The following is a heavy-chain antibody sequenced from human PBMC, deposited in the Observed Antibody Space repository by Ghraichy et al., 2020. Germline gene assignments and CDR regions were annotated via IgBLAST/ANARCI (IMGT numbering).Heavy chain of an antibody. CDR3: TTDPYCGGDCYGY. V-gene: IGHV3-15*07. Sequence: LTCVASGFTFSNAWMNWVRQAPGEGLEWVGRVRSIAHGGTPNYAAPVKGRFTISRDDSKNTLYLQINSLNTEDTAVYYCTTDPYCGGDCYGYWGQGTLVTVSS. J-gene: IGHJ4*02. D-gene: IGHD2-21*01. CDR2: VRSIAHGGTP. CDR1: GFTFSNAW.